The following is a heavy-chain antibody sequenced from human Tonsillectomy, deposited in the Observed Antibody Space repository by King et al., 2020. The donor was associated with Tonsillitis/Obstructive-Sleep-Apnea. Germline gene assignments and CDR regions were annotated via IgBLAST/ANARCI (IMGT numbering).Heavy chain of an antibody. Sequence: QLVQSGGGLVQPGGSLRLSCAASGFTFSSYSMNWVRQAPGKGLEWVSYIISSSSTIYYADSVKGRFTISRDNAKNSLYLQMNSLRDEDTAVYYCARENPGYSSSWYQYYFDYWGQGTLVTVSS. CDR1: GFTFSSYS. CDR3: ARENPGYSSSWYQYYFDY. D-gene: IGHD6-13*01. CDR2: IISSSSTI. V-gene: IGHV3-48*02. J-gene: IGHJ4*02.